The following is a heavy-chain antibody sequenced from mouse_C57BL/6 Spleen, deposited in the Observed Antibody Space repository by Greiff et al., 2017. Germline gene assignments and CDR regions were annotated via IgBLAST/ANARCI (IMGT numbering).Heavy chain of an antibody. D-gene: IGHD1-1*01. V-gene: IGHV5-17*01. CDR1: GFTFSDYG. CDR3: AIGDYYGSSYDDYYAMDY. Sequence: EVMLVESGGGLVKPGGSLKLSCAASGFTFSDYGMHWVRQAPEKGLEWVAYISSGSSTIYYADTVKGRFTISRDNAKNTLFLQMTSLRSEDTAMYYGAIGDYYGSSYDDYYAMDYWGQGTSVTVSS. CDR2: ISSGSSTI. J-gene: IGHJ4*01.